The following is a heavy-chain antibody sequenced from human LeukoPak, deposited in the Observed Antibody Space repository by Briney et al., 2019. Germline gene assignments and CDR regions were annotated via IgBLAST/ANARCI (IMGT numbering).Heavy chain of an antibody. J-gene: IGHJ4*02. D-gene: IGHD2-21*02. CDR1: GGSLSGYY. V-gene: IGHV4-39*01. Sequence: SETLSLTCAVSGGSLSGYYWTWIRQPPGKGLEWIGSVYYGGSSYYHPSLKSRVTISVDTSKNQFSLNVNSVTAADTALYFCTRHFPDCGADCHPPRAVDYWGQGILVTVSS. CDR3: TRHFPDCGADCHPPRAVDY. CDR2: VYYGGSS.